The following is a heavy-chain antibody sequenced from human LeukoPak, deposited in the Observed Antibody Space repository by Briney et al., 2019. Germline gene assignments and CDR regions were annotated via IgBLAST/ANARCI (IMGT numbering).Heavy chain of an antibody. CDR3: ARNAFDI. V-gene: IGHV3-7*01. CDR2: INQDGSEN. Sequence: GSLRPSCAASGFTFSSYWMSWVRQAPGKGLEWVANINQDGSENAYVDSVRGRFTISRDNAKNSLYLQMSSLRAEDTAVYYCARNAFDIWGQGTRVTVSS. CDR1: GFTFSSYW. J-gene: IGHJ3*02.